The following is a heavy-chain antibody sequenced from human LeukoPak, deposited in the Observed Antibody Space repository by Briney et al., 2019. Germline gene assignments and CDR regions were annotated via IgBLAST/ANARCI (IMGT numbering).Heavy chain of an antibody. J-gene: IGHJ4*02. V-gene: IGHV1-69*05. CDR2: IIPIFGTA. CDR3: AREDSSGCFDY. CDR1: GGTFSSYA. D-gene: IGHD6-19*01. Sequence: SVKVSCKASGGTFSSYAISWVRQAPGQGLEWMGRIIPIFGTANYAQKFQGRVTITTDESTSTAYMELRSLRSEDTAMYYCAREDSSGCFDYWGQRTLVTVSS.